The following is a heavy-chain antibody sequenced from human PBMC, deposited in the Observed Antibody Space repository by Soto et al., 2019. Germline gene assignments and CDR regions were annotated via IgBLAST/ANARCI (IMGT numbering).Heavy chain of an antibody. D-gene: IGHD3-10*01. CDR2: VSPPFRTS. J-gene: IGHJ6*02. V-gene: IGHV1-69*01. CDR3: ARVLYYGSGSYSPYGMDV. CDR1: GVSFNNNG. Sequence: QVPLVQSGAEVKKPGSSVKVSCKTSGVSFNNNGIGWVRQAPGHGLEWMGGVSPPFRTSNYARKFQGRISITADASTGTVNMELSSLTSEDSAQYYCARVLYYGSGSYSPYGMDVWGQGNTVTVSS.